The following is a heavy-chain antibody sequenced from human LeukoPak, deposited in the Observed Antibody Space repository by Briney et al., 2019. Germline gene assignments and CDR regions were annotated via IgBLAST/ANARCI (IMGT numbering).Heavy chain of an antibody. CDR2: IYYSGST. D-gene: IGHD2-2*01. J-gene: IGHJ4*02. CDR3: ARRGTLGYCSSTSCYFADY. V-gene: IGHV4-59*01. CDR1: GGSISSYY. Sequence: SETLSLTCTVSGGSISSYYWSWIRQPPGKGLEWIGYIYYSGSTNYNPSLKSRVTISVDTSKNQFSLKLSSVTAADTAVYYCARRGTLGYCSSTSCYFADYWGQGTLVTVSS.